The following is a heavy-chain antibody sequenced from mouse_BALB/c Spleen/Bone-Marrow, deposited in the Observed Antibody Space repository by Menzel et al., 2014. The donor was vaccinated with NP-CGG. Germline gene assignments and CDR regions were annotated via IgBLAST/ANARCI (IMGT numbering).Heavy chain of an antibody. J-gene: IGHJ3*01. D-gene: IGHD2-1*01. CDR1: GFTFSSYG. V-gene: IGHV5-6*01. Sequence: DVHLVESGGNLVKPGGSLKLSCAASGFTFSSYGMSWVRQTPDRRLEWVATISSDGSYTYYPDSVKGRFTISRDNAKNTLYLQMSSLKSEDADMYYCARWGEGNIAWFAYWGQGTLVTVSA. CDR2: ISSDGSYT. CDR3: ARWGEGNIAWFAY.